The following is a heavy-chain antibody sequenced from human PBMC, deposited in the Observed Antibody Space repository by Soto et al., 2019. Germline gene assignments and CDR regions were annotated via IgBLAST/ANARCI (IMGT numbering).Heavy chain of an antibody. V-gene: IGHV3-23*01. J-gene: IGHJ4*02. CDR3: ARRGPGTYFDY. Sequence: GESLKISCAASGFTFSSYAINWVRQAPGKGLEWVSVISGSGGSTYYADSVKGRFTISRDNSKNTLYLQMNSLRAEDTAVYYCARRGPGTYFDYWGQGTLVTVSS. CDR1: GFTFSSYA. D-gene: IGHD6-13*01. CDR2: ISGSGGST.